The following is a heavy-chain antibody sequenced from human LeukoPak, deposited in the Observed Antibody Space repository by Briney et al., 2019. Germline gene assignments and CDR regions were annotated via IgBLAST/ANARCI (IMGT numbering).Heavy chain of an antibody. J-gene: IGHJ5*02. D-gene: IGHD3-10*01. CDR3: ARDAPSGWFDP. Sequence: PGGSLRLSCAASGFTFSSYSMNWVRQAPGKGLEWVSVIYSGGSTYYADSVKGRFTISRDNSKNTLYLQMNSLRAEDTAVYYCARDAPSGWFDPWGQGTLVTVSS. CDR1: GFTFSSYS. CDR2: IYSGGST. V-gene: IGHV3-53*01.